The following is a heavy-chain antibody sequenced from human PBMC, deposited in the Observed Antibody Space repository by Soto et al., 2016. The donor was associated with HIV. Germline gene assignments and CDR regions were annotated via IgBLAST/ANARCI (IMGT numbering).Heavy chain of an antibody. Sequence: EVQPVESGGGLVKPGESLRLSCTGSEFTFRTYSMNWVRQAPGKGLEWVSSISRSSTYIYYADSVKGRFTISRDNAKNLLYLQMNSLRAEDTAVYYCARAETYSSSYQDWGQGTLVTVSS. V-gene: IGHV3-21*01. CDR3: ARAETYSSSYQD. CDR1: EFTFRTYS. J-gene: IGHJ4*02. D-gene: IGHD6-13*01. CDR2: ISRSSTYI.